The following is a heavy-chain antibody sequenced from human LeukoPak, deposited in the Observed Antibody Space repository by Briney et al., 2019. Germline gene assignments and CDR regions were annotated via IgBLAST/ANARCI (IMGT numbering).Heavy chain of an antibody. CDR2: IYYSETT. Sequence: PSETLSLTCTVSGGSISSGGYYWSWIRQPPGKGLEWIGYIYYSETTYYNPSLKSRVTISVDTSKNQFSLKLSSVTAADTAVYYCARETDKPAAYYFDYWGQGTLVTVSS. CDR1: GGSISSGGYY. V-gene: IGHV4-30-4*08. J-gene: IGHJ4*02. D-gene: IGHD2-2*01. CDR3: ARETDKPAAYYFDY.